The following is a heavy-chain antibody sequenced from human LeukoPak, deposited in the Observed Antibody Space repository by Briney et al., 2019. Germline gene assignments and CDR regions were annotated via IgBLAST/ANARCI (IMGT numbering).Heavy chain of an antibody. V-gene: IGHV3-33*01. J-gene: IGHJ4*02. CDR1: GFTFSSYD. CDR3: ARNSALDY. Sequence: PGRSLRLSCAASGFTFSSYDMHWVRQAPGKGPEWVAVMWSDGSNKYHADSVKGRFTISRDNSKNTLYLQMNSLRAEDTAVYYCARNSALDYWGQGTLVTVSS. CDR2: MWSDGSNK. D-gene: IGHD2/OR15-2a*01.